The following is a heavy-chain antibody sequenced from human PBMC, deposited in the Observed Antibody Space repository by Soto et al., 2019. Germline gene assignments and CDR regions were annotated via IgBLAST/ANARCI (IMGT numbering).Heavy chain of an antibody. CDR3: ARGRYGDY. V-gene: IGHV1-18*01. CDR2: ISAHNGNT. CDR1: GDTFTSYG. Sequence: QVHLVQSGAEVKKPWASVKVSCKGSGDTFTSYGITWVRQAPGQGLEWMGWISAHNGNTDYAQKLQGRVTVTRDTSTSTAYMELRGLRSDDTAVYYCARGRYGDYWGQGALVTVSS. J-gene: IGHJ4*02. D-gene: IGHD1-1*01.